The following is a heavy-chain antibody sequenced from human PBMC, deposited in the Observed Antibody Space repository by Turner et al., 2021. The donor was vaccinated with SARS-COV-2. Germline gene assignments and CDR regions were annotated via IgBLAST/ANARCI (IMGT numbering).Heavy chain of an antibody. CDR2: IWYDGSNK. CDR1: GFTFSSYG. J-gene: IGHJ6*03. CDR3: ARDPNAGYYYMDV. V-gene: IGHV3-33*01. Sequence: QVQLVESGGGVVQPGRSLRLSCSASGFTFSSYGLHWFRQAPGKGREWVAVIWYDGSNKYYADSVKGRFTISRDNSKNTLYLQMNSLTAEDTAVYYCARDPNAGYYYMDVWGKGTTVTVSS.